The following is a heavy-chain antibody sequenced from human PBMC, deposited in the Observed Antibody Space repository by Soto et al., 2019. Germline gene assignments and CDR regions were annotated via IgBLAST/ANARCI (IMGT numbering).Heavy chain of an antibody. CDR3: AGVRDY. V-gene: IGHV4-30-2*01. J-gene: IGHJ4*02. Sequence: SETLYLTCAVSGGSISSGGYSWGWIRQAPGKGLECIGYIYHIVSTDYNPSLKSRVTISVDRSKNQFSLRLSYVTAEDTAVYYCAGVRDYWGQGTLVIVSS. CDR2: IYHIVST. CDR1: GGSISSGGYS.